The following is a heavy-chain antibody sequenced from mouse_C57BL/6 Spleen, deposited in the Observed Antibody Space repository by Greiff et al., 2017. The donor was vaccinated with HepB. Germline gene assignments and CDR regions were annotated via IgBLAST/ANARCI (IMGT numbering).Heavy chain of an antibody. CDR1: GYAFSSYW. Sequence: QVQLQQSGAELVKPGASVKISCKASGYAFSSYWMNWVKQRPGKGLEWIGQIYPGDGDTNYNGKFKGKATLTADKSSSTAYMQLSSLTSEDSAVYFCARKTLTTPNYYAMDYWGQGTSVTVSS. CDR2: IYPGDGDT. CDR3: ARKTLTTPNYYAMDY. D-gene: IGHD1-2*01. V-gene: IGHV1-80*01. J-gene: IGHJ4*01.